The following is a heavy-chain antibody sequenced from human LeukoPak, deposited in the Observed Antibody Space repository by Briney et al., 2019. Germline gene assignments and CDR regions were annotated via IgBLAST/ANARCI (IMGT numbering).Heavy chain of an antibody. D-gene: IGHD6-19*01. CDR2: ISSSSSYI. CDR1: GFAFSDYW. Sequence: GGSLRLSCVASGFAFSDYWMNWVRQAPGKGLEWVSSISSSSSYIYYADSVKGRSTISRDNAKNSLYLQMNSLRAEDTAVYYCARARGVAGKYYFDYWGQGTLVTVSS. V-gene: IGHV3-21*01. J-gene: IGHJ4*02. CDR3: ARARGVAGKYYFDY.